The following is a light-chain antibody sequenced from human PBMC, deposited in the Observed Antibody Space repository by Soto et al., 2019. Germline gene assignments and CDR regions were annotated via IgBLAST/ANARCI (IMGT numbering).Light chain of an antibody. CDR2: GNS. Sequence: QSVLTQPPSVSGAPGQRVTISCTGSSSNIGAGYDVHWYQQLPGTAPKLLIYGNSNRPSGVPDRFSGSKSGTSASLAITGLQAEDEADYYCQSYDSSLSGPYMVFGGGTQLTVL. CDR3: QSYDSSLSGPYMV. CDR1: SSNIGAGYD. V-gene: IGLV1-40*01. J-gene: IGLJ2*01.